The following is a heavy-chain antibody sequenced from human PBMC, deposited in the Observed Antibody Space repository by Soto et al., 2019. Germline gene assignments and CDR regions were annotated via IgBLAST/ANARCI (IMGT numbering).Heavy chain of an antibody. D-gene: IGHD3-22*01. CDR3: ASDSSGYYSFDY. Sequence: ASVKVSCKASGGTFSSYAISWVRPAPGQGLEWMGGIIPIFGTANYAQKFQGRVTITADESTSTAYMELSSLRSEDTAVYYCASDSSGYYSFDYWGKRTLITVSS. CDR1: GGTFSSYA. J-gene: IGHJ4*02. CDR2: IIPIFGTA. V-gene: IGHV1-69*13.